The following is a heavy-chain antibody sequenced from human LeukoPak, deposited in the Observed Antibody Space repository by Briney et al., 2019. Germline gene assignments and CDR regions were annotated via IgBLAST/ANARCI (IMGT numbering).Heavy chain of an antibody. V-gene: IGHV4-4*02. Sequence: SGTLSLTCTVSGDSINSLDLWSWVRQPPGKGLEWIGEMYLSGTTHSNPSVKSRVTISIDKSKNQFFLDLSSVTAADTAVYYCAGLVGRYSSGLYYYYFDYWGQGTLVTVSS. D-gene: IGHD3-22*01. CDR1: GDSINSLDL. CDR3: AGLVGRYSSGLYYYYFDY. J-gene: IGHJ4*02. CDR2: MYLSGTT.